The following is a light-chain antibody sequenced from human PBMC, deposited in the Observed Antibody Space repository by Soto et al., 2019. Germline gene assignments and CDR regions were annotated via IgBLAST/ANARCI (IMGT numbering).Light chain of an antibody. CDR3: CSYAGSYTWV. V-gene: IGLV2-11*01. CDR1: SSDVGGYNY. Sequence: QSALTQPRSVSGSPGQSVTISCTGTSSDVGGYNYVSWYRQHPGKAPKLMNYDVSKRPSGVPDRFSGSKSGNTASLTISGLQAEDEADYYCCSYAGSYTWVFVTGTKLTVL. CDR2: DVS. J-gene: IGLJ1*01.